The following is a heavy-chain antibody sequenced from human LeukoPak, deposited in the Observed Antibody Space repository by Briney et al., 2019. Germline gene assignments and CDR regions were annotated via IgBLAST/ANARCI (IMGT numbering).Heavy chain of an antibody. V-gene: IGHV1-46*01. CDR3: ARVQEYYDSSGYYSYFDY. Sequence: GASVMVSCKASGYTFTSYYMHWVRQAPGQGLEWMGIINPSGGSTSYAQKFQGRVTMTRDTSTSTVYMELSSLRSEDTAVYYCARVQEYYDSSGYYSYFDYWGQGTLVTVSS. CDR2: INPSGGST. CDR1: GYTFTSYY. D-gene: IGHD3-22*01. J-gene: IGHJ4*02.